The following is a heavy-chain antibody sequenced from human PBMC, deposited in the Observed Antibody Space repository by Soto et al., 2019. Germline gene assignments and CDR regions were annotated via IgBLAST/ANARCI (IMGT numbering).Heavy chain of an antibody. CDR2: IYYSGST. CDR1: GGSISSYY. D-gene: IGHD5-12*01. CDR3: AKSGYDSWYFDL. J-gene: IGHJ2*01. V-gene: IGHV4-59*01. Sequence: QVQLQESGPGLVKPSETLSLTCTVSGGSISSYYWSWIRQPPGKGLEWIGYIYYSGSTNYNPSLKSRVTISVDTSKNQFSLKLSSVTAADTAAYYCAKSGYDSWYFDLWGRGTLVTVSS.